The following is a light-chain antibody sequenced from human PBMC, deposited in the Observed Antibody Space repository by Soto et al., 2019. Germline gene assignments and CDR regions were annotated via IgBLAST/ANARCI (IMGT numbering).Light chain of an antibody. CDR3: QQYYGLPPLT. J-gene: IGKJ5*01. V-gene: IGKV1-33*01. Sequence: DIQMTQSPSTLSASVGDRVTITCRASQGIRNDLGWYQQKPGKAPNLLIYHASKLAKGVTSRFSGSGSGTDFPFIINSLQREDLATYYCQQYYGLPPLTFGQGTRLEIK. CDR2: HAS. CDR1: QGIRND.